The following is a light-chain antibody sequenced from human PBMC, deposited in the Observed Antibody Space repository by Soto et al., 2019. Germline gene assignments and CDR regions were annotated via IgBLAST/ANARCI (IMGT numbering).Light chain of an antibody. CDR3: QQRSNWPRST. CDR1: QSVSSY. J-gene: IGKJ2*02. Sequence: EIVLTQSPATLSLCPGERATLSCRASQSVSSYLAWYQQKPGQAPRLLIYDASNRATGIPARFSGSGSGTDFTLTISSLEPEDFAVYYCQQRSNWPRSTFGQGNKLEIK. CDR2: DAS. V-gene: IGKV3-11*01.